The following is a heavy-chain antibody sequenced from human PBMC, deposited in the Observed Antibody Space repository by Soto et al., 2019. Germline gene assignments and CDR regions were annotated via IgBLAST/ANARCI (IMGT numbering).Heavy chain of an antibody. CDR2: IDRSGST. D-gene: IGHD1-1*01. CDR1: GVSVSSGDYY. V-gene: IGHV4-31*03. Sequence: QVQLQESGPGLVKPSQTLSLSCNVYGVSVSSGDYYWSWIRQHAGGGLEWIGYIDRSGSTYYKPSLRGRVIMSVDTSTNQIYLRLLSETAAYTAMYYCARDSGGNSENYYGLDVWGHGTTVTVSS. CDR3: ARDSGGNSENYYGLDV. J-gene: IGHJ6*02.